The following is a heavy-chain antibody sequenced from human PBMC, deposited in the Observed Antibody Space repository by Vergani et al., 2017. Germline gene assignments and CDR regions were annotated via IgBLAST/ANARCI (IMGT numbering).Heavy chain of an antibody. CDR2: IYHSGST. CDR3: ARGYSNGDRRRYYYCYYYMDV. D-gene: IGHD4-11*01. CDR1: GGSISSGGYS. V-gene: IGHV4-30-2*01. J-gene: IGHJ6*03. Sequence: QLQLQESGSGLVKPSQTLSLTCAVSGGSISSGGYSWSWIRQPPGKCLEWIGYIYHSGSTYYNPSLKRRVTISVDRSKNQFSLKLSSVTDADTAVYYCARGYSNGDRRRYYYCYYYMDVWGKGTTVTVSS.